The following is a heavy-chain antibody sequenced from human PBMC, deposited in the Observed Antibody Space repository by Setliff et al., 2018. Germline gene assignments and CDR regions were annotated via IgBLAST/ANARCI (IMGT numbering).Heavy chain of an antibody. Sequence: GGSLRLSCAASEFTFSNYWMSWVRQAPGKGLEWVANINQDGSEKYYVDSVKGRFTISRDNARNSLYLQMNSLRAEDTAVYYCTRTYNSTWWNYYMDVWGKGTTVTVSS. CDR3: TRTYNSTWWNYYMDV. D-gene: IGHD3-22*01. V-gene: IGHV3-7*03. CDR2: INQDGSEK. J-gene: IGHJ6*03. CDR1: EFTFSNYW.